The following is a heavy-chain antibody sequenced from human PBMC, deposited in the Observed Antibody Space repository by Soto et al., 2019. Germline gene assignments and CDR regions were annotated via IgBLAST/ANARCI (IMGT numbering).Heavy chain of an antibody. Sequence: SVKVSCKASGGTFSSYAISWVRQAPGQGLEWMGGIIPIFGTADYAQKFQGRVTITADDFTSTAYMELSSLRSEDTAVYYCARHLGGNHYYNGMDVWGQGTTVTVSS. J-gene: IGHJ6*02. CDR2: IIPIFGTA. CDR1: GGTFSSYA. V-gene: IGHV1-69*13. D-gene: IGHD3-16*01. CDR3: ARHLGGNHYYNGMDV.